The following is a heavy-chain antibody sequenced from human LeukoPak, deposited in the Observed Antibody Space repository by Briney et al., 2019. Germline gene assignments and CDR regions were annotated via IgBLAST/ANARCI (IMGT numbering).Heavy chain of an antibody. CDR2: INSDGRST. CDR3: TRDATQYLRYGYFDS. D-gene: IGHD2/OR15-2a*01. Sequence: GGSLRLSCVVSGFTFSSYWMHWVRQAPGKGLVWVSRINSDGRSTSYADSVKGRFTISRDNAKNSVSLQMNNLRAEDTAVYYCTRDATQYLRYGYFDSWGQGILVTVSS. CDR1: GFTFSSYW. V-gene: IGHV3-74*01. J-gene: IGHJ4*02.